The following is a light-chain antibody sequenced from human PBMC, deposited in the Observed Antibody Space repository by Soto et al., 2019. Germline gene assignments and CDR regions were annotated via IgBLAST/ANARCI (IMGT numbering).Light chain of an antibody. CDR3: QQFGRSPRT. Sequence: EIVLTQSPGTLSLSPGDRATLSCRASQSVSNNYLAWYRQKPGQAPRLLIYGASTRATGIPDRFSGDGSVTHFTLTISRLEPEDFAVYYCQQFGRSPRTFGQGTKVDIK. CDR2: GAS. V-gene: IGKV3-20*01. J-gene: IGKJ1*01. CDR1: QSVSNNY.